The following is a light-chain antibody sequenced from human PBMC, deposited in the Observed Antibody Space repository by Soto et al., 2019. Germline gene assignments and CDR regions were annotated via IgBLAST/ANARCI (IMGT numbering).Light chain of an antibody. CDR2: AAS. CDR3: QQSYSAPYT. CDR1: QSIYSS. J-gene: IGKJ2*01. V-gene: IGKV1-39*01. Sequence: DIQMTQSPSSLSASVGDRVTITCRASQSIYSSLNWYHQKPGKAPQLLIYAASNLHSGVPSMFSGSGSGTDFTLSISSLQHEDFATYYCQQSYSAPYTFGQGTKLEI.